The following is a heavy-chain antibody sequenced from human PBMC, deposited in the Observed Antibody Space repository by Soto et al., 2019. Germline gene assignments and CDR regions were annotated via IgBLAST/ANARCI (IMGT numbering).Heavy chain of an antibody. J-gene: IGHJ5*02. V-gene: IGHV3-21*04. D-gene: IGHD3-22*01. CDR3: ARAPVNYYDSSGYSNWFDP. CDR1: GFTFSSYS. CDR2: ISSSSSYI. Sequence: AGGSLRLSCAASGFTFSSYSMNWVRQAPGKGLEWVSSISSSSSYIYYADSVKGRFTISRDNAKNSLYLQMNSLRAEDTAVYYCARAPVNYYDSSGYSNWFDPWGQGTLVTVSS.